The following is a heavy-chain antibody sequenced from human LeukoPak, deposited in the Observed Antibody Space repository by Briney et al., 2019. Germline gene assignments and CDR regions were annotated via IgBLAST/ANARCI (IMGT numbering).Heavy chain of an antibody. J-gene: IGHJ6*03. V-gene: IGHV4-34*01. CDR3: ATLRRDCSSTSCYGRLRYYYYMDV. Sequence: PSETLSLTCAVYGGSFSGYYWSWLRQPPGKGLEWIGEINHSGSTNYNPSLKSRVTISVDTSKNPFSLKLSSVTAADTAVYYCATLRRDCSSTSCYGRLRYYYYMDVWGKGTTVTVSS. CDR2: INHSGST. CDR1: GGSFSGYY. D-gene: IGHD2-2*01.